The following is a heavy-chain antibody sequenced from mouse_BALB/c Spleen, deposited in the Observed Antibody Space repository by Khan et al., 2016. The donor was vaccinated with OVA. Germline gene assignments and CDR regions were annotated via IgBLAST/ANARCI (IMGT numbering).Heavy chain of an antibody. Sequence: EVQLVESGPGLVKPSQSLSLTCTVTGYSITSDYAWNWIRQFPGNKLEWMGFISYSGSTGYNTSLKSRISINRDTSKNQFFLQLNSVTTEDTATYYCARWDYDAPNYWGQGTTLTVSS. V-gene: IGHV3-2*02. CDR2: ISYSGST. J-gene: IGHJ2*01. CDR3: ARWDYDAPNY. D-gene: IGHD2-4*01. CDR1: GYSITSDYA.